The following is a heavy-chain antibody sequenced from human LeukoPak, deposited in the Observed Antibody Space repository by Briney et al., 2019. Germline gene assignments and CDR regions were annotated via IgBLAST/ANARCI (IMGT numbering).Heavy chain of an antibody. CDR3: ARRVDWLPYYYYMDV. J-gene: IGHJ6*03. D-gene: IGHD3-9*01. CDR1: GGSISSYY. V-gene: IGHV4-59*01. CDR2: IYYSGST. Sequence: PSETLSLTCTVSGGSISSYYWSWIRQPPGKGLEWIGYIYYSGSTNYNPSLKSRVTISVDTSKNQFSLKLSSVTAADTAVYYCARRVDWLPYYYYMDVWGKGTTVTISS.